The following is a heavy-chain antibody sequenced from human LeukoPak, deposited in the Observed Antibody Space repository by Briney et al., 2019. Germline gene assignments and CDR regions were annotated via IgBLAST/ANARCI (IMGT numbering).Heavy chain of an antibody. CDR1: GYTFSDYY. J-gene: IGHJ5*02. D-gene: IGHD4-11*01. CDR2: INPNSAGT. Sequence: GASVKVSCKASGYTFSDYYMHWVRQAPGQGPEWMGWINPNSAGTKYAQKFQGRVTMTWDTSISTAYMELSRLTSDDTAVCYCARHSKYANNWFDPWGQGTLVTVSA. CDR3: ARHSKYANNWFDP. V-gene: IGHV1-2*02.